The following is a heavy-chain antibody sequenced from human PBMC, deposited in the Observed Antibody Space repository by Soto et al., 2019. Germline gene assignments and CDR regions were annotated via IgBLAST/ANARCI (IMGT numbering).Heavy chain of an antibody. CDR3: AREDRSPSSSYGMDV. J-gene: IGHJ6*02. CDR2: IIPIFGTA. CDR1: GGTFSSYA. V-gene: IGHV1-69*15. Sequence: QVQLVQSGAEVKKPGSSVKVSCKASGGTFSSYAISWVRQAPGQGLEWMGRIIPIFGTANYAQKFQGRVTMTADESPSTAYRELSSLRSEYAAVYYCAREDRSPSSSYGMDVWGQGTTVTVSS. D-gene: IGHD2-15*01.